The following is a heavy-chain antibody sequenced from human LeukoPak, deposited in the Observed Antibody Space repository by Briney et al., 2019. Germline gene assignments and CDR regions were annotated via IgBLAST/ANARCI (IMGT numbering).Heavy chain of an antibody. J-gene: IGHJ4*02. CDR3: ARGGGTTGGDY. D-gene: IGHD1-7*01. CDR1: GFTFSRYW. V-gene: IGHV3-74*03. CDR2: LDADGSSA. Sequence: PAGSLRLSCAASGFTFSRYWMHWVRQAPGKGLAWVSRLDADGSSATDADFVKGRFTISRDNAKNTLYLQLNSLRAEDTAVYYCARGGGTTGGDYWGQGTLVTVSS.